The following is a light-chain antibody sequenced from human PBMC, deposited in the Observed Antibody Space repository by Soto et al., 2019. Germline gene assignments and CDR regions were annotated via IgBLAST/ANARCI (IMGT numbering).Light chain of an antibody. CDR2: KVS. CDR3: MQGTYWPYT. CDR1: QSLVYSDGNTY. Sequence: DVVMTQSPLSLPVTLGQPASISCRSSQSLVYSDGNTYLNWFQQRAGQSPRRLIYKVSNRDSGVQHRFSDSGSGTDFTLKISRVEAEDVGVYYCMQGTYWPYTFGQGTKLEIK. V-gene: IGKV2-30*01. J-gene: IGKJ2*01.